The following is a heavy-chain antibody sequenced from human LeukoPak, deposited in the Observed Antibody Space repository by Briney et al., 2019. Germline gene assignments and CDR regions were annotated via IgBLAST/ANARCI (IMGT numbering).Heavy chain of an antibody. D-gene: IGHD5-18*01. J-gene: IGHJ4*02. Sequence: SETLSLTCTVSGGSISSYYWSWIRQPPGKGLEWIGYIYYSGSTNYNPSLKSRVTISVDTSKNQFSLKLSSVTAADTAVYYCARDVGGIQLLWGPGTLVTVSS. CDR1: GGSISSYY. V-gene: IGHV4-59*01. CDR3: ARDVGGIQLL. CDR2: IYYSGST.